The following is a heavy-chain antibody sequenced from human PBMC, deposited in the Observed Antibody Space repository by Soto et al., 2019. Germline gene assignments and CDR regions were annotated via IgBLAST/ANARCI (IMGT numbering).Heavy chain of an antibody. D-gene: IGHD6-19*01. Sequence: PSETLSLTCAVYGGSVSGYYWSWIRQPPGKGLEWIGEINHSGSTNYNPSLKSRVTISVDTSKNQFSLKLSSVTAADTAVYYCARALGSGWPADYWGQGTLVTVSS. V-gene: IGHV4-34*01. J-gene: IGHJ4*02. CDR1: GGSVSGYY. CDR3: ARALGSGWPADY. CDR2: INHSGST.